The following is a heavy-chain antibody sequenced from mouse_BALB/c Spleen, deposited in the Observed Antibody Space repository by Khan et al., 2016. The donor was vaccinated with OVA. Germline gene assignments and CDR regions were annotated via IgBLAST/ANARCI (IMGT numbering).Heavy chain of an antibody. V-gene: IGHV3-2*02. CDR3: ARTARITY. Sequence: EVELVESGPGLVKPSQSLSLTCTVTGYSITSGSGWNWIRQFPGNQLELMGYISYSGNTNYNPSLKSRISITRDTSTNQFFLQLNSVTTEDTATYYCARTARITYWGQGTTLTVSA. CDR2: ISYSGNT. J-gene: IGHJ2*01. CDR1: GYSITSGSG. D-gene: IGHD1-2*01.